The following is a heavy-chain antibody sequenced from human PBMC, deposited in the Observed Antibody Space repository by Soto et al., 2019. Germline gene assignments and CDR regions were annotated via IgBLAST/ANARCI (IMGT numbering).Heavy chain of an antibody. Sequence: EVQLVESGGGLVKPGGSLRLSCAASGFTFSSYSMNWVRQAPGKGLEWVSSISSSSSYIYYADSVKGRFTISRDNAKNSLYLQMNSLRAEDTAVYYCARGAFYYDGSAYSSNWGQGTLVTVSS. CDR2: ISSSSSYI. CDR1: GFTFSSYS. V-gene: IGHV3-21*01. J-gene: IGHJ4*02. CDR3: ARGAFYYDGSAYSSN. D-gene: IGHD3-22*01.